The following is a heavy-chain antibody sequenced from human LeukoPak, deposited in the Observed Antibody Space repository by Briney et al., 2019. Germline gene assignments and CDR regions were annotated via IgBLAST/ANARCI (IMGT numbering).Heavy chain of an antibody. CDR2: IYYSGST. D-gene: IGHD3-22*01. J-gene: IGHJ4*02. CDR1: GGSISSSSYY. CDR3: ARGYYDSSGPFDY. V-gene: IGHV4-39*01. Sequence: PSETLSLTCTVSGGSISSSSYYWGWIRQPPGKGLEWIGSIYYSGSTYYNPSPKSRVTISVDTSKNQFSLKLSSVTAADTAVYYCARGYYDSSGPFDYWGQGTLVTVSS.